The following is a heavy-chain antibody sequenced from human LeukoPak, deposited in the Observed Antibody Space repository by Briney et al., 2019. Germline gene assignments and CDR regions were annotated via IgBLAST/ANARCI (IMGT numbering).Heavy chain of an antibody. Sequence: GGSLRLSCVASGFTFSSHNMNWVRQAPGKGLEWVSYISSSYNTIYYRDSVQGRFIISRDNAKNSLSLQMNSLRAEDSGIYYCARATSDSSGYPVSDYWGQGTLVTVSS. CDR2: ISSSYNTI. V-gene: IGHV3-48*03. J-gene: IGHJ4*02. CDR1: GFTFSSHN. D-gene: IGHD3-22*01. CDR3: ARATSDSSGYPVSDY.